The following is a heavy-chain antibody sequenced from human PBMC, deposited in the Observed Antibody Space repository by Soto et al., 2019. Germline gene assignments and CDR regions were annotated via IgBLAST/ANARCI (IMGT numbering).Heavy chain of an antibody. V-gene: IGHV3-48*02. J-gene: IGHJ4*02. CDR2: ISSSSSTI. CDR3: ARFVGAVAGTDY. Sequence: EVQLVESGGGLVQPGGSLRLSCAASGFTFSSYSMNWVRQAPGKGLEWVSYISSSSSTIYYAASVKGRFTISRDNAKNSLYLQMNGLRDEDTAVDCCARFVGAVAGTDYWGQGTLVTVSS. CDR1: GFTFSSYS. D-gene: IGHD6-19*01.